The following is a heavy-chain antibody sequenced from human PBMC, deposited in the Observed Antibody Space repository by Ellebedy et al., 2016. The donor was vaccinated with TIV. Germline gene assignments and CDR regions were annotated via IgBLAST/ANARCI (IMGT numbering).Heavy chain of an antibody. Sequence: PGGSLRLSCAASGFTFSSYWMSWVRQAPGKGLEWVASIQQEGTDKRYVDSVKGRFTISRENAKNALFLQMDGLRVDDSAVYYCVGFGVFNLWGQGAPVTVSS. D-gene: IGHD3-3*01. CDR2: IQQEGTDK. V-gene: IGHV3-7*01. J-gene: IGHJ5*02. CDR1: GFTFSSYW. CDR3: VGFGVFNL.